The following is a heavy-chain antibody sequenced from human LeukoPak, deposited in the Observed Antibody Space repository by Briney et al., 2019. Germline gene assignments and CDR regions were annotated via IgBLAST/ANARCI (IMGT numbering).Heavy chain of an antibody. V-gene: IGHV3-21*01. CDR2: VSSSSSYI. D-gene: IGHD1-1*01. CDR3: ARDRGGTTAFDY. CDR1: GFTFSSYG. Sequence: PGGSLRLSCAASGFTFSSYGMSWVRQAPGKGLEWVSSVSSSSSYIYYADSVKGRFTISRDNAKNSLYLQMNSLRAEDTAVYYCARDRGGTTAFDYWGQGTLVTVSS. J-gene: IGHJ4*02.